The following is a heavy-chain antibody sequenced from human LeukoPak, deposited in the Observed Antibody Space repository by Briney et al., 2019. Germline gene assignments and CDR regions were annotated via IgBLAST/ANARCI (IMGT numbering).Heavy chain of an antibody. CDR2: IYHSGST. CDR3: ALNYMDV. Sequence: SETLSLTCTVSGYSISSGYYWGWIRQPPGKGLEWIGSIYHSGSTYYNPSLKGRVTISVDTSKNQFSLKLSSVTAADTAVYYCALNYMDVWGKGTTVTVSS. V-gene: IGHV4-38-2*02. J-gene: IGHJ6*03. CDR1: GYSISSGYY.